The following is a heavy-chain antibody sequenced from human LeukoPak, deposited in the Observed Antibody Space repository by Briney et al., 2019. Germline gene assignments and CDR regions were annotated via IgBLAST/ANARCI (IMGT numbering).Heavy chain of an antibody. D-gene: IGHD1-26*01. V-gene: IGHV1-24*01. CDR2: FDPEDGET. CDR3: AIEGATRYYFDY. J-gene: IGHJ4*02. Sequence: ASVKVSCKVSGYTLTELSMHWVRQAPGKGLEWMGGFDPEDGETIYAQKFQGRVTMTEDTSTDTAYMELSSLRSEGTAVYYCAIEGATRYYFDYWGQGTLVTVSS. CDR1: GYTLTELS.